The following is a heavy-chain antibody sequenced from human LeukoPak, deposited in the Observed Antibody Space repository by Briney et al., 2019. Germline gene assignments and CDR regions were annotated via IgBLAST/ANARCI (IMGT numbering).Heavy chain of an antibody. Sequence: ASGKVSCKASGYTFTGYYRHWVRQAPGQGLEWMGWINPNSGGTNYAQKFQGRVTMTRDTSISTAYMELSRLRSDDTAVYYCARAKSSGWSPDWGQGTLVTVSS. D-gene: IGHD6-19*01. CDR1: GYTFTGYY. J-gene: IGHJ4*02. CDR2: INPNSGGT. CDR3: ARAKSSGWSPD. V-gene: IGHV1-2*02.